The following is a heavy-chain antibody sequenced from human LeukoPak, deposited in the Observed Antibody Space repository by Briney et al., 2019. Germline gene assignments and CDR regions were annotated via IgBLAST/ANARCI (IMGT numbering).Heavy chain of an antibody. D-gene: IGHD4-17*01. CDR1: GGTFSGYA. CDR2: LIPLFGTT. V-gene: IGHV1-69*05. J-gene: IGHJ6*03. Sequence: GASVKVSCKASGGTFSGYAISWVRQAPGQGIEWMGGLIPLFGTTNCTRRFQGRITISTDESTTTAYMELSGLTVEDTAVYYCAGGDPFNYYMDVWGRGTTVSV. CDR3: AGGDPFNYYMDV.